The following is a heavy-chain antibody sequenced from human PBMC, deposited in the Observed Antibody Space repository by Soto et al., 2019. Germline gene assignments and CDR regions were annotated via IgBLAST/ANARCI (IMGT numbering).Heavy chain of an antibody. Sequence: EVQLVESGGGLVQPGESLRLSCAASGFTFSSHWMHWVRQAPGKGLVWVSRIKSDGSSITYADSVRGRFTISRDNAKNTLFLQMNSLRPDDTAVYYCAKDQLRGVRGVITYYYGMDVWGQGTTVTVSS. J-gene: IGHJ6*02. D-gene: IGHD3-10*01. CDR1: GFTFSSHW. CDR2: IKSDGSSI. CDR3: AKDQLRGVRGVITYYYGMDV. V-gene: IGHV3-74*03.